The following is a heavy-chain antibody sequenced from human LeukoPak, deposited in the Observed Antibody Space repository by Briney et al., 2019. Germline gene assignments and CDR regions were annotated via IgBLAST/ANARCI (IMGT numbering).Heavy chain of an antibody. CDR3: ATPRYSSSWVDAFDI. D-gene: IGHD6-13*01. J-gene: IGHJ3*02. Sequence: PSETLSLTCTVSGGSISSSSYYWGWIRQPPGKGLEWIGTIYYSGTTYYNPSLKSRVTISVDTSKNQFSLKLSSVTAADTAVYYCATPRYSSSWVDAFDIWGQGTMVTVSS. CDR2: IYYSGTT. V-gene: IGHV4-39*07. CDR1: GGSISSSSYY.